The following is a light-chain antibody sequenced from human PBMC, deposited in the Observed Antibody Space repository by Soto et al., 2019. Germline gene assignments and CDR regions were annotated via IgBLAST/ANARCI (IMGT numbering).Light chain of an antibody. CDR3: AAWDDRLKGPV. J-gene: IGLJ2*01. Sequence: QTVVTQPPSASGTPGQRVTISCSGSSSNIGGNTVNWYQQFPGTAPKLLIFGNDQRPSGVPDRFSGSKSGTSASLAVSGLQSEDEADYYCAAWDDRLKGPVFGGGTKLTVL. CDR2: GND. V-gene: IGLV1-44*01. CDR1: SSNIGGNT.